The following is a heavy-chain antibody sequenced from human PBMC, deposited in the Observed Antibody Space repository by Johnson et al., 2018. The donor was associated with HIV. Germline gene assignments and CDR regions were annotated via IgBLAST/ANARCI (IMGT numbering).Heavy chain of an antibody. CDR2: ISDDGSNI. CDR1: GFRFSNYA. CDR3: ARGPIVEWLSGDGFDM. J-gene: IGHJ3*02. Sequence: QMQLVESGGGVVQPGRSLRLSCAASGFRFSNYALHWVRQTPGKGLEWVALISDDGSNIYYADSVKGQFTISRDNSKNTLHLQMNSLRVEDTAMYYCARGPIVEWLSGDGFDMWGQGTMVTVYS. D-gene: IGHD3-3*01. V-gene: IGHV3-30-3*01.